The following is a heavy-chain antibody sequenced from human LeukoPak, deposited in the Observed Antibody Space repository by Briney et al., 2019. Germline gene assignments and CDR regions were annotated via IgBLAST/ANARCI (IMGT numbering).Heavy chain of an antibody. CDR2: TRAHNDDT. J-gene: IGHJ4*02. D-gene: IGHD1-1*01. CDR1: GYTFTSYG. V-gene: IGHV1-18*01. CDR3: ARDWDSRNDYFDP. Sequence: GSLKVSCKASGYTFTSYGISWVRQAPGQGLEWMGWTRAHNDDTNYAETLKGRLTITTDISTSTAYMELTSLRSDDTAVYYCARDWDSRNDYFDPWGQGTLVIVSS.